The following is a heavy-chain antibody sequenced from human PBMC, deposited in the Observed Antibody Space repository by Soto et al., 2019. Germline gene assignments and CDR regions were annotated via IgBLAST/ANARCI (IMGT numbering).Heavy chain of an antibody. CDR3: ARGVKAGYSYAYFDY. V-gene: IGHV1-18*04. CDR1: GYTFTRYG. D-gene: IGHD5-18*01. J-gene: IGHJ4*02. Sequence: ASVKVSCKASGYTFTRYGISWVLQAPGQGLEWMGWISAYHGNTNYAQKLQGRVTMTTDTSTSTAYMELRSLRSDDTAVYYCARGVKAGYSYAYFDYWGQGTLVTVSS. CDR2: ISAYHGNT.